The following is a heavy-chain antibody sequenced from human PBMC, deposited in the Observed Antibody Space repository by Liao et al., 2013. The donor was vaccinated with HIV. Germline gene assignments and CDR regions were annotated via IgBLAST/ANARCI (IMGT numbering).Heavy chain of an antibody. CDR3: AREDPLSRGGFDY. CDR2: IYYSGST. J-gene: IGHJ4*02. Sequence: QVQLQESGPGLVKPSETLSLTCTVSGGSISSHYWSWIRQPPGKGLESIGYIYYSGSTNYDPSLNSRVTISVDTSKNQFSLNLASVTARDTAVYYCAREDPLSRGGFDYWGQGTLVTVSS. CDR1: GGSISSHY. V-gene: IGHV4-59*11. D-gene: IGHD3-16*02.